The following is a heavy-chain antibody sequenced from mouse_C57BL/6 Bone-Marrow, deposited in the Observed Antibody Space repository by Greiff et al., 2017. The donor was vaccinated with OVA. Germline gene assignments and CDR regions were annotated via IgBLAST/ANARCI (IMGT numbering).Heavy chain of an antibody. V-gene: IGHV2-2*01. CDR1: GFSLTSYG. Sequence: QVQLKESGPGLVQPSQSLSITCTVSGFSLTSYGVHWVRQSPGKGLEWLGVIWSGGSTDYNAAFISRLSISKDNSKSQVFIKRNSQQADDTAIYYCAREDSNYEDYWGQGTTLTVSS. J-gene: IGHJ2*01. CDR2: IWSGGST. D-gene: IGHD2-5*01. CDR3: AREDSNYEDY.